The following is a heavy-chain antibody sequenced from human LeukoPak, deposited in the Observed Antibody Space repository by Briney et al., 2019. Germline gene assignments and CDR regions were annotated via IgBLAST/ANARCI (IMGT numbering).Heavy chain of an antibody. CDR1: GFTFSSYA. CDR2: INSNGGST. V-gene: IGHV3-64*05. J-gene: IGHJ3*02. D-gene: IGHD4-17*01. Sequence: GGSLRLSCSASGFTFSSYAMHWVRQAPGKGLEYVSGINSNGGSTLYADSVKGRFTISRDNSKNTLYIQMSSLRVEDTAVYYCVKEAGTVTSAFDIWGQGTMVTVSS. CDR3: VKEAGTVTSAFDI.